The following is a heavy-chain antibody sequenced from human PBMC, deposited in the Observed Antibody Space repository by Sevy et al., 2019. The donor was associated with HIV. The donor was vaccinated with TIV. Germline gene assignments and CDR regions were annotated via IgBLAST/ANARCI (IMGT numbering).Heavy chain of an antibody. D-gene: IGHD2-15*01. CDR3: ARVVVVVAATEAGGWFDP. V-gene: IGHV1-18*01. CDR2: ISAYNGNT. J-gene: IGHJ5*02. CDR1: GYTFTSYG. Sequence: ASVKVSCKASGYTFTSYGISWVRQAPGQGLEWMGWISAYNGNTNYAQKLQGRVTMTTDTSTSTAYMELRSLRSDDTAVYYWARVVVVVAATEAGGWFDPWGQGTLVTVSS.